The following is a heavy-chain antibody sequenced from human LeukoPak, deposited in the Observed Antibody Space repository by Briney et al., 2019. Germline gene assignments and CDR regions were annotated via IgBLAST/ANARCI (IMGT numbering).Heavy chain of an antibody. CDR1: GGSISSYY. Sequence: PSETLSLTCTVSGGSISSYYWSWIRQPAGKGLDWIGRIYTSGSTNYNPSLKSRVTMSVDTSKNQFSLKLSSVTAADTAVYCCASSGSYGNFYYGMDVWGQGTTVTVSS. V-gene: IGHV4-4*07. J-gene: IGHJ6*02. D-gene: IGHD1-26*01. CDR3: ASSGSYGNFYYGMDV. CDR2: IYTSGST.